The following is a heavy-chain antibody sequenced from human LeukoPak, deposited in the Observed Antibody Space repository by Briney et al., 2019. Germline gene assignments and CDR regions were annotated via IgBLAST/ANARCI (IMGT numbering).Heavy chain of an antibody. J-gene: IGHJ5*02. V-gene: IGHV4-61*02. D-gene: IGHD2-21*02. CDR3: ARDVVVVTAIGNWFDP. CDR2: IYTSGST. Sequence: PSETLSLTCTDSGGSISSGSYYWSWIRQPAGTGLEWIGRIYTSGSTNYNPSLKSRVTISVDTSKNQFSLKLSSVTAADTAVYYCARDVVVVTAIGNWFDPWGQGTLVTVSS. CDR1: GGSISSGSYY.